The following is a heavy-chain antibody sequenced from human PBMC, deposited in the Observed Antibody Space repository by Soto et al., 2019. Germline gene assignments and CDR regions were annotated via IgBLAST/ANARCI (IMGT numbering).Heavy chain of an antibody. Sequence: SDTPSPTSTVSGVPICSVFCCWSWIRQPPGKGLEWIGYIYFSRSTYYDPSLKSRVTISVDTSKNQFSLKLSSVTAADTAVYYCATLEQYYYDSSGYQDYWGQGTLVTVSS. J-gene: IGHJ4*02. CDR3: ATLEQYYYDSSGYQDY. CDR1: GVPICSVFCC. D-gene: IGHD3-22*01. CDR2: IYFSRST. V-gene: IGHV4-30-4*02.